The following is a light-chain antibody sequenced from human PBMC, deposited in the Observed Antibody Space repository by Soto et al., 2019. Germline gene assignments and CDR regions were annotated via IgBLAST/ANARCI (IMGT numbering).Light chain of an antibody. Sequence: EIVLTQSPATLSLSPGERATLSCRASQGVSSYLAWYQQKPGQALRLLIYDASNRATGIAARFSGSGSGTDFTLTISSLEPEDFAVYYCQQRSNWPPLTFGGGTKVEIK. J-gene: IGKJ4*01. CDR2: DAS. CDR1: QGVSSY. V-gene: IGKV3-11*01. CDR3: QQRSNWPPLT.